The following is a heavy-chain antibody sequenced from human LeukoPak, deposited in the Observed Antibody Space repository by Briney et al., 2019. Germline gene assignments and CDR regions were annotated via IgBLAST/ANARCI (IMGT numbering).Heavy chain of an antibody. CDR1: GFIFNNYA. CDR3: AKDNRRHYTSGPNPDSLH. CDR2: ISWNSGSI. D-gene: IGHD6-19*01. J-gene: IGHJ4*02. V-gene: IGHV3-9*01. Sequence: GGSLRLSCAGSGFIFNNYAMHWVRQPPGKGLEWVSGISWNSGSIDYTDSVKGRFTISRDNAKNSLYLQMNSLRVEDTAFYYCAKDNRRHYTSGPNPDSLHWGQGALVTVSS.